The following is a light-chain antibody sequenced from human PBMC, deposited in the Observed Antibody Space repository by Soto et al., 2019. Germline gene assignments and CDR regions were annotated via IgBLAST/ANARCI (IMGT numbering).Light chain of an antibody. J-gene: IGKJ5*01. Sequence: EMDSTQAPDILTLSPGERATLSCRASQSVSSYLAWYQQKPGQAPRLLIYDASNRATGIPARFSGSGSGTDFTLTMCSLEPEDFAVYYCQQRSNWRLTFGLGTRLEIK. V-gene: IGKV3-11*01. CDR2: DAS. CDR3: QQRSNWRLT. CDR1: QSVSSY.